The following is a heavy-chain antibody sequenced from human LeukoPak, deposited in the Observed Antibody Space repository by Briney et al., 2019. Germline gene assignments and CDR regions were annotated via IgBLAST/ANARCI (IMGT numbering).Heavy chain of an antibody. CDR3: ARDRGHYYDSSGLRCAFDI. Sequence: PGGSLRLSCAASGFTFSDYYMSWIRQAPGKGLEWVSYISSSGSTTYYADSVKGRFTISRGNAKNSLYLQMNSLRAEDTAVYYCARDRGHYYDSSGLRCAFDIWGQGTMVTVSS. J-gene: IGHJ3*02. CDR2: ISSSGSTT. CDR1: GFTFSDYY. V-gene: IGHV3-11*04. D-gene: IGHD3-22*01.